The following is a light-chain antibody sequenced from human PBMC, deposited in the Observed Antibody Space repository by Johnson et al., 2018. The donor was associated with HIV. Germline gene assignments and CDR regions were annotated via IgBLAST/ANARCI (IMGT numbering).Light chain of an antibody. CDR2: ENN. CDR3: GTWDSSLSAHDV. Sequence: QSVLTQPPSVSAAPGQKVTISCSGSSSNIGNNYVSWYQQLPGTAPKLLIYENNKRPSGIPDRFSGSKSGTSATLGITGLQTVDEADYYCGTWDSSLSAHDVFGTGTKVTVL. V-gene: IGLV1-51*02. CDR1: SSNIGNNY. J-gene: IGLJ1*01.